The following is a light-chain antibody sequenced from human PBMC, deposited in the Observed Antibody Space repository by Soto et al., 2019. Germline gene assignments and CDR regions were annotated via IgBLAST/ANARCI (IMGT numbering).Light chain of an antibody. Sequence: QSVLTQPPSVSGAPGQRVTISCTGSSSNIGTGYDVHWCQQFPGTAPKVLMYGNSNRPSGVPDRVSGSNSGTSASLAITGLQAEEEADYYCQSYDSSLSGHVVFGGGTKVTVL. J-gene: IGLJ2*01. CDR1: SSNIGTGYD. CDR2: GNS. CDR3: QSYDSSLSGHVV. V-gene: IGLV1-40*01.